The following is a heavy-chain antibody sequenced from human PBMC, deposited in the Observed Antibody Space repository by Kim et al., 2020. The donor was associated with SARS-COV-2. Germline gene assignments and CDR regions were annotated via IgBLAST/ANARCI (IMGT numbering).Heavy chain of an antibody. CDR2: T. CDR3: ARDFQGSYDY. Sequence: TDHAASVKGRFISSRDNSKNSLYLQMNNLKPEDTAVYYCARDFQGSYDYWGQGTLVTVSS. J-gene: IGHJ4*02. V-gene: IGHV3-72*01.